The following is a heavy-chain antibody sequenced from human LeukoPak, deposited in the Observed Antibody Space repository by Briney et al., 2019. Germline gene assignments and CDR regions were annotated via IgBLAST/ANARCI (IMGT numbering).Heavy chain of an antibody. CDR1: GFTVSSNY. V-gene: IGHV3-53*01. Sequence: GGSLRLSCAASGFTVSSNYMSWVRQAPGKGLEWVSVIYSGGTTYYADSVKGRFTISRDESKNTLYLQMNSLRAEDTAVYYCAKQSIAGAGTRRYYFDSWGQGTLVTVSS. CDR3: AKQSIAGAGTRRYYFDS. CDR2: IYSGGTT. D-gene: IGHD6-19*01. J-gene: IGHJ4*02.